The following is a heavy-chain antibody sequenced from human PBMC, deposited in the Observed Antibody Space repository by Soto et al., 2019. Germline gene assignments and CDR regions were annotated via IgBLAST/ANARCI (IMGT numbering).Heavy chain of an antibody. CDR1: GGTLSNYA. V-gene: IGHV1-69*06. J-gene: IGHJ4*02. D-gene: IGHD1-26*01. Sequence: QVQLVQSGAEVKKPGSSVKVSCKASGGTLSNYAISWMRQAPGQGLEWMGGIIPLLGTANYAQNFQGRVTITADKSTTTAYMELSSLRSEDTVVYYCATEGYSGSYYAYWGQGTLVTVSP. CDR2: IIPLLGTA. CDR3: ATEGYSGSYYAY.